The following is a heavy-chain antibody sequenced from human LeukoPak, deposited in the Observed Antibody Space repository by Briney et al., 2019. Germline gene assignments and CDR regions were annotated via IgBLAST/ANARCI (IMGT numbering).Heavy chain of an antibody. J-gene: IGHJ4*02. V-gene: IGHV3-23*01. Sequence: PGGSLRLSCAASGFTFSDYYMSWVRQAPGQGLEWVSAISGSGGGTYYADSVKGRFTITRDNSKNTSYLQMNRLRAEDTAVYYCAKDGCYGSGSSVDNWGQGTLVTVSS. CDR1: GFTFSDYY. CDR3: AKDGCYGSGSSVDN. D-gene: IGHD3-10*01. CDR2: ISGSGGGT.